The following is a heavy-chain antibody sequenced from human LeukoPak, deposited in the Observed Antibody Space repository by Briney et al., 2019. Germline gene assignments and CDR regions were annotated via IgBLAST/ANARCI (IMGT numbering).Heavy chain of an antibody. J-gene: IGHJ4*02. V-gene: IGHV5-51*01. Sequence: GESLKISCKGSGYSFTSYWIGWVRQMPGKGLEGMGIIYPGDSDTRYSPSFQGQVTISADNSISTAYLQWSSLKASDTAMYYCARPYYDSSGYYYFDYWGQGTLVTVSS. CDR2: IYPGDSDT. D-gene: IGHD3-22*01. CDR3: ARPYYDSSGYYYFDY. CDR1: GYSFTSYW.